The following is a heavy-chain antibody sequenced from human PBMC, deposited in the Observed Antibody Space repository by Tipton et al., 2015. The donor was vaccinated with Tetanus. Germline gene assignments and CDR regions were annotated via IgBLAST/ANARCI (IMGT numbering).Heavy chain of an antibody. CDR1: GDSLSNGDYY. D-gene: IGHD3-16*01. V-gene: IGHV4-30-4*01. CDR2: IYYSGST. CDR3: ARDHGITWGGMGYYYGMDV. J-gene: IGHJ6*02. Sequence: TLSLTCTVSGDSLSNGDYYWSWIRQPPGKGLASIGYIYYSGSTYYNPSLKSRVTISVDTSKNQFSLRLSSVTAADTAVYYCARDHGITWGGMGYYYGMDVWGQGTTVTVSS.